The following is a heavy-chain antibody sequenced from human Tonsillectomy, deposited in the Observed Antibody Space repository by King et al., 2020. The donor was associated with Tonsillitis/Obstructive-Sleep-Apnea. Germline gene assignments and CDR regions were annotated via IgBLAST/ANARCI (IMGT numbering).Heavy chain of an antibody. Sequence: VQLVESGGGVVQPGRSLRLSCAASGFSFSSYGMHWVRQAQGKGLEWVAVIWYDGSNKYYADSVKGRFTISRDNSKNTLYLQMNSLRAEDTAVYYCARDSQWELLLAAFDIWGQGTMVTVSS. D-gene: IGHD1-26*01. V-gene: IGHV3-33*01. J-gene: IGHJ3*02. CDR3: ARDSQWELLLAAFDI. CDR1: GFSFSSYG. CDR2: IWYDGSNK.